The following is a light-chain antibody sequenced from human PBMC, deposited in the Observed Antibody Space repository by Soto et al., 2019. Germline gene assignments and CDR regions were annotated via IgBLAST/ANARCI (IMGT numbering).Light chain of an antibody. J-gene: IGLJ3*02. CDR1: SSDVGGYNY. CDR2: EVN. V-gene: IGLV2-8*01. CDR3: SSHAGINNVV. Sequence: QSALTQPPSASGSPGQSVAISCTGTSSDVGGYNYVSWYQQHPGKAPKLMIYEVNKRPSGVPDRFSGSKSGNTASLTVSGLQAEDEADYYCSSHAGINNVVFGGGTKVTVL.